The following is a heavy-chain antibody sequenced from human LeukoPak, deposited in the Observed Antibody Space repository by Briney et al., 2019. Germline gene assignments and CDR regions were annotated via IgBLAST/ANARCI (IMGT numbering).Heavy chain of an antibody. V-gene: IGHV1-2*06. D-gene: IGHD2-2*01. J-gene: IGHJ5*02. CDR1: GYTFTSYY. Sequence: GASVKVSCKASGYTFTSYYMHWVRQAPGQGLEWMGRINPNSGATNYAQKFQGRVTMTRDTSISTAYMELASLRSDDTAIYYCARVDCTSTNCYPFDPWGQGTPVIVSS. CDR3: ARVDCTSTNCYPFDP. CDR2: INPNSGAT.